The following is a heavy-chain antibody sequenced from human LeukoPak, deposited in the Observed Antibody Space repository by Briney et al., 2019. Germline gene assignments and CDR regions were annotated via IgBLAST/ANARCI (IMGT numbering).Heavy chain of an antibody. D-gene: IGHD2-8*01. CDR2: IYYSGST. CDR3: ARDRAYGRSHFDY. Sequence: SETLSLTCTVSGGSISSYYWSWIRQPPGKGLEWIGYIYYSGSTNYNPSLKSRVTISVDTSKNQFSLKLSSVTAADTAVYYCARDRAYGRSHFDYWGQGTLVTVSS. CDR1: GGSISSYY. V-gene: IGHV4-59*01. J-gene: IGHJ4*02.